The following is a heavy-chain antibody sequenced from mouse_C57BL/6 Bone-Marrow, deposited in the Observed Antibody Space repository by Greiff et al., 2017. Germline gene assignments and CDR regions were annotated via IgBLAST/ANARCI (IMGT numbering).Heavy chain of an antibody. CDR1: GYTFTSYG. V-gene: IGHV1-81*01. CDR3: ARYYYYGSSYAMDY. D-gene: IGHD1-1*01. CDR2: IYPRSGNT. Sequence: VMLVESGAELARPGASVKLSCKASGYTFTSYGISWVKQRTGQGLEWIGEIYPRSGNTYYNEKFKGKATLTADKSSSTAYMELRSLTSEDSAVXVCARYYYYGSSYAMDYWGQGTSVTVSS. J-gene: IGHJ4*01.